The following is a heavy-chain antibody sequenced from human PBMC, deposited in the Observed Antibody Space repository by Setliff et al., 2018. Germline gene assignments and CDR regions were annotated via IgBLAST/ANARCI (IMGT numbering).Heavy chain of an antibody. CDR3: ARRYNFWSGYLDY. CDR2: INHSGST. J-gene: IGHJ4*02. CDR1: GGSFSGYY. V-gene: IGHV4-34*01. D-gene: IGHD3-3*01. Sequence: SETLSLTCAVYGGSFSGYYWSWIRQPPGKGLEWIGEINHSGSTNYNPSLKSRVTTSVDTSKNQFSLKLSSVTAADTAVYYCARRYNFWSGYLDYWGQGTLVTVSS.